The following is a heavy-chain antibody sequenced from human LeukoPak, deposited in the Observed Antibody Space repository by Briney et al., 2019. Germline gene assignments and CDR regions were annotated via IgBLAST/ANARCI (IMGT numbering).Heavy chain of an antibody. J-gene: IGHJ6*02. Sequence: SQTLSLTCTVSGGSINSGTYYWTWIRQPPGKGLEWIGRMYTSGSTNYNPSLKGRVTMSVDTSKNQFSLKLSSVTAADTAVYYCAREGQLVALNYYYYYTMDVWGQGTTVTVSS. CDR1: GGSINSGTYY. V-gene: IGHV4-61*02. CDR3: AREGQLVALNYYYYYTMDV. CDR2: MYTSGST. D-gene: IGHD6-6*01.